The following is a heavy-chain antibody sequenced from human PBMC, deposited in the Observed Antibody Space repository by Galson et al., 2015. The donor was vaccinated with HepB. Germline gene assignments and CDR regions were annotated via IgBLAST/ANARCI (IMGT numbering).Heavy chain of an antibody. D-gene: IGHD3-10*01. CDR1: GFSFSDYA. CDR3: CVGGYHYHYPTPFDI. J-gene: IGHJ3*02. CDR2: ITTNGGST. Sequence: SLRLSCAASGFSFSDYAMLWVRQAPGKGLEYVSAITTNGGSTFYANSVKGRFTISRDNSKNMLFLQMGSLRAEDMAVYYCCVGGYHYHYPTPFDIWGQGTMVTVSS. V-gene: IGHV3-64*01.